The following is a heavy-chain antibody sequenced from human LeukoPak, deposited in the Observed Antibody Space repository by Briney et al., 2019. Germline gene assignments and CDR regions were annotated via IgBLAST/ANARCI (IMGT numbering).Heavy chain of an antibody. Sequence: NPGGSLRLSCAASGFTFSSYSMNWVRQAPGKGLEWVSSISSSSSYIYYADSVKGRFTISRDNAKNSLYLQMNSLRAEDTAVYYCARSQTGTEGLLFDYWGQGTLVTVSS. V-gene: IGHV3-21*01. CDR3: ARSQTGTEGLLFDY. CDR1: GFTFSSYS. D-gene: IGHD1-7*01. CDR2: ISSSSSYI. J-gene: IGHJ4*02.